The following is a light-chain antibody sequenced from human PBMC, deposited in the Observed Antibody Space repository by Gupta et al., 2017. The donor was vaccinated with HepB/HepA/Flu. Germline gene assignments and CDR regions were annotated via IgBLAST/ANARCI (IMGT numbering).Light chain of an antibody. CDR3: QQYYSYLG. Sequence: AIRMTQSPSSFSASTGDRVTITCRASQGISSYLAWYQQKPGKAPKLLIYAASTLQSGVPSRFSGSGSGTDFTLTISCLQSEDFATYYWQQYYSYLGFGQGTKVEIK. CDR2: AAS. J-gene: IGKJ1*01. CDR1: QGISSY. V-gene: IGKV1-8*01.